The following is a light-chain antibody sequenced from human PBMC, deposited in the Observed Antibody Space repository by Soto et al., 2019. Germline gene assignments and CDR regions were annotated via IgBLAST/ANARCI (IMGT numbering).Light chain of an antibody. Sequence: QSALTQPSSASGSPGQSVTISCTGTSSDVGGYNYVSWYQQHPGKAPKLMIYEVSKRPSGVSDRFSGSKSGNTASLTVSGLQAEDEADYYCCSYAGSRVFGTGTKLTVL. CDR1: SSDVGGYNY. CDR2: EVS. CDR3: CSYAGSRV. V-gene: IGLV2-8*01. J-gene: IGLJ1*01.